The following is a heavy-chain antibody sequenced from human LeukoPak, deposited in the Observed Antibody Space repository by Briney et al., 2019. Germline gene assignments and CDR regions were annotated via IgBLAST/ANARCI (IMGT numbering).Heavy chain of an antibody. CDR2: ISSGSTYI. V-gene: IGHV3-21*01. J-gene: IGHJ4*02. CDR3: ARARSGSYAGIDY. CDR1: GFTFSSYN. Sequence: GGSLRLSCAASGFTFSSYNMNWVRQAPGKGLEWVSSISSGSTYIYYADSMKGRFTFSRDDAKNSLYLQMNSLRAKDTAVYYCARARSGSYAGIDYWGQGTLVTVSS. D-gene: IGHD1-26*01.